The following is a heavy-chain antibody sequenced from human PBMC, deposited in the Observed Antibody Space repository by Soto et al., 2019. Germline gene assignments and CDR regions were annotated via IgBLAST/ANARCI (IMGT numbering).Heavy chain of an antibody. CDR3: ARASSEYIGGSYLRYYEY. CDR2: ISGTTGHA. Sequence: EVQILESGGGLVQPGGSLRLSCAASGFPFSNYAMAWVRQAPGKGLEWVSAISGTTGHAFYADSVKDRFTISRDNSKNTLYLQMDSLRAEDTAVYHYARASSEYIGGSYLRYYEYWGQGTLVTVSS. D-gene: IGHD3-16*01. V-gene: IGHV3-23*01. J-gene: IGHJ4*02. CDR1: GFPFSNYA.